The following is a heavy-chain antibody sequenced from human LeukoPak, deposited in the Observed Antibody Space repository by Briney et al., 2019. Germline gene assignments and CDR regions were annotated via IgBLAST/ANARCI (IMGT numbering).Heavy chain of an antibody. CDR2: ISGSGGTT. CDR1: GFTFSSYA. Sequence: GGSLRLSCAASGFTFSSYAMSWVRQAPGKGLEWVSSISGSGGTTHYADSVKGRFTISRDNSKNTLYLQMNSLRAEDTAVYYCAKARDSSVYDQFDYWGQGTLVTVSS. V-gene: IGHV3-23*01. D-gene: IGHD3-22*01. CDR3: AKARDSSVYDQFDY. J-gene: IGHJ4*02.